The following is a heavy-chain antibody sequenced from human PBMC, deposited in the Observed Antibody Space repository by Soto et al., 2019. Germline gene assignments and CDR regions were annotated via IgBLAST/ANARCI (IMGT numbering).Heavy chain of an antibody. CDR1: GYRFRSYW. CDR3: SRGKYSSNWYSFDY. Sequence: EVQLVQSGAEVKKPGESLRISCKGSGYRFRSYWITWVRQVPGKGLEWMGRIDPTDSYTNYSPSFRGHVTISVDRSIDTAYLQWSGLKASDTAMYYCSRGKYSSNWYSFDYWGQGSLVTVSA. CDR2: IDPTDSYT. D-gene: IGHD6-13*01. V-gene: IGHV5-10-1*03. J-gene: IGHJ4*02.